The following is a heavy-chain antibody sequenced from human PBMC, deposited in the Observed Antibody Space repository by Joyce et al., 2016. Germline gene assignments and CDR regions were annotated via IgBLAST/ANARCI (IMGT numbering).Heavy chain of an antibody. CDR1: GYTFIGYG. CDR2: ISTFRGDT. CDR3: ARAPGDYPAYYAMDI. D-gene: IGHD4-17*01. V-gene: IGHV1-18*01. J-gene: IGHJ6*02. Sequence: QVQLVQSGTEVKKPGASVRVSCKASGYTFIGYGISWVRQAPGQGLEWMGWISTFRGDTKYPQKLEGRVTMTADTSTSTAYMEMTSLRSDDTAVYYCARAPGDYPAYYAMDIWGQGTTVIVSS.